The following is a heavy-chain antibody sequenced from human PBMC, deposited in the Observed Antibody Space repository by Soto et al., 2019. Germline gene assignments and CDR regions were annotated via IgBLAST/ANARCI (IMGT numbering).Heavy chain of an antibody. CDR1: GGSFSGYY. CDR3: ARQLELRYYGMDV. J-gene: IGHJ6*02. CDR2: INHSGST. D-gene: IGHD1-7*01. Sequence: SETLSLTCAVYGGSFSGYYWSWIRQPPGKGLEWIGEINHSGSTNYNPSLKSRVTISVDTSKNQFSLKLSSVTAADTAVYYCARQLELRYYGMDVWGQGTTVTVSS. V-gene: IGHV4-34*01.